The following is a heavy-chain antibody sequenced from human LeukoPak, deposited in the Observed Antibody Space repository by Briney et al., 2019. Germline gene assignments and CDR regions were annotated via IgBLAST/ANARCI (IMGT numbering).Heavy chain of an antibody. CDR2: MNPNSGNT. Sequence: ASVKVSCKASGYTFTSYDINWVRQTTGQGLEWMRWMNPNSGNTGYAQKFQGRVTMTRNTSITTAYMELSSLRSEDTAVYYCAVAAPFYYYYHMDVWGKGTTVTASS. J-gene: IGHJ6*03. V-gene: IGHV1-8*01. CDR1: GYTFTSYD. CDR3: AVAAPFYYYYHMDV. D-gene: IGHD2-15*01.